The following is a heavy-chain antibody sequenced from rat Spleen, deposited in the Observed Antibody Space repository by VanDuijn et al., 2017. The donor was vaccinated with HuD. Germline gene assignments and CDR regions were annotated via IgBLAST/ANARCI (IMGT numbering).Heavy chain of an antibody. J-gene: IGHJ2*01. Sequence: EVQLVESGGGLVQPGRSMKLSCAASGFTFSNYYMAWVRQAPTKGLEWVASISTGGGNTYYPDSVKGRFTISRDNAKSTLYLQMDSLRSEDTATSYCARLGGEGYWGQGVMVTVSS. CDR2: ISTGGGNT. CDR3: ARLGGEGY. CDR1: GFTFSNYY. D-gene: IGHD1-1*01. V-gene: IGHV5-25*01.